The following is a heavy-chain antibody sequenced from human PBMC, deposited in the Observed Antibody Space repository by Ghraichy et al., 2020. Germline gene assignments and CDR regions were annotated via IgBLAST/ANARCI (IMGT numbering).Heavy chain of an antibody. V-gene: IGHV1-46*01. CDR3: ARAVQLVAYFDY. J-gene: IGHJ4*02. CDR1: GYTFTSYY. D-gene: IGHD6-6*01. CDR2: INPSGGST. Sequence: ASVKVSCKASGYTFTSYYMHWVRQAPGQGLEWMGIINPSGGSTSYAQKFQGRVTMTRDTSTSSVYMELSSLRSEDTAVYYCARAVQLVAYFDYWGQGTLVTVSS.